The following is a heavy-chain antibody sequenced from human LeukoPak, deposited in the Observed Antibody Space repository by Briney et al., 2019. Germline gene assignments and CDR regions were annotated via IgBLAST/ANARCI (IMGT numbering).Heavy chain of an antibody. D-gene: IGHD6-19*01. CDR1: GFTVSSNY. V-gene: IGHV3-53*01. Sequence: GGSLRLSCAASGFTVSSNYMSWVSQAPGKGLEWVSVIYSGGSTYYADSVKGRFTISRDNSKNTLYLQMNSLRAEDTAVYYCAKWAVSGRGFDYWGQGTLVTVSS. J-gene: IGHJ4*02. CDR2: IYSGGST. CDR3: AKWAVSGRGFDY.